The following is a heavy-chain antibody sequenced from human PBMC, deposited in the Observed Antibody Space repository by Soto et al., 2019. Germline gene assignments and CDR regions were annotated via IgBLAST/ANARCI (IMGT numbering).Heavy chain of an antibody. CDR3: ARGRWSTFDY. CDR2: TYYRSKWYN. Sequence: SQTLSLTCAVSGDSVSSNNIAWNWLRQSPWRGLEWLGRTYYRSKWYNEYAVSVRSRITINLDTSKNQFSLQLNSVTPEDTAVYYWARGRWSTFDYWGQGAQVTVSS. D-gene: IGHD2-15*01. CDR1: GDSVSSNNIA. J-gene: IGHJ4*02. V-gene: IGHV6-1*01.